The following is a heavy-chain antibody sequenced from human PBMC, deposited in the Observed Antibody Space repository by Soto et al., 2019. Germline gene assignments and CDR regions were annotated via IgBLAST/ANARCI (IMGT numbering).Heavy chain of an antibody. CDR3: ASRDNGTSYYDSSRIGYFDY. D-gene: IGHD3-22*01. V-gene: IGHV1-69*01. Sequence: QVQLVQSGAAVKKPGSSVKVSCKASGGTFSSYDISWVRQAPGQGLEWMGGIIPIFGTANYAQKFQGRVTITADESTSTAYMELNRLRSEDMAVYSCASRDNGTSYYDSSRIGYFDYWGQGTLVTVTS. CDR1: GGTFSSYD. CDR2: IIPIFGTA. J-gene: IGHJ4*02.